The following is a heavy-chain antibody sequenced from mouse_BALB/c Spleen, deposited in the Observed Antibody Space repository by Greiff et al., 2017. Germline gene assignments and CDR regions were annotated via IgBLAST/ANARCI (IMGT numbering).Heavy chain of an antibody. J-gene: IGHJ4*01. D-gene: IGHD1-1*01. CDR3: ARGGYGGMDY. Sequence: EVKLMESGGGLVKPGGSLKLSCAASGFTFSSYAMSWVRQTPEKRLEWVASISSGGSTYYPDSVKGRFTISRDNARNILYLQMSSLRSEDTAMYYCARGGYGGMDYWGQGTSVTVSS. CDR1: GFTFSSYA. CDR2: ISSGGST. V-gene: IGHV5-6-5*01.